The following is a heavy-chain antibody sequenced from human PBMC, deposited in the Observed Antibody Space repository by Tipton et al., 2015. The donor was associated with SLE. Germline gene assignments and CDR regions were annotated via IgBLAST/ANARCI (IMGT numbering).Heavy chain of an antibody. CDR3: ARARQEQRLTSISRLEFDP. Sequence: TLSLTCTVSGGSISSGSYYWSWIRQPAGKGLEWIGRIYTSGSTNYNPSLKSRVTISVDTSKNQFSLKLNSVTAADTAVYYCARARQEQRLTSISRLEFDPWGQGTPVTVSS. J-gene: IGHJ5*02. CDR1: GGSISSGSYY. D-gene: IGHD6-25*01. CDR2: IYTSGST. V-gene: IGHV4-61*02.